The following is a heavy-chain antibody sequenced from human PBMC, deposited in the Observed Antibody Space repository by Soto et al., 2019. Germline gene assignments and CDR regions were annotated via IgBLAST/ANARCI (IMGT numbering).Heavy chain of an antibody. CDR1: GFTFSSYE. CDR3: AKVFSPEGGNYFDH. J-gene: IGHJ4*02. V-gene: IGHV3-23*01. Sequence: LRLSFAASGFTFSSYEMNWVRQAPGKGLEWVSAISNSFSDGNTHYADSVKGRFTISRDNDMNTVFLEIDSLRAEDTAVYYCAKVFSPEGGNYFDHWGPGTLVTVSS. CDR2: ISNSFSDGNT.